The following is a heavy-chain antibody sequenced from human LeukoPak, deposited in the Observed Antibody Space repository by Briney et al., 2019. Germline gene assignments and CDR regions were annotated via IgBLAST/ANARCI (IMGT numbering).Heavy chain of an antibody. CDR3: ARAFASVVVAATPYHNFDY. CDR1: GFTFSSYA. J-gene: IGHJ4*02. D-gene: IGHD2-15*01. CDR2: ISYDGSNK. Sequence: GGSLRLSCAASGFTFSSYAMHWVRQAPGKGLEWVAVISYDGSNKYYADSVKGRFTISRDNSKSTLYLQMNSLRAEDTAVYYCARAFASVVVAATPYHNFDYWGQGTLVTGSS. V-gene: IGHV3-30*04.